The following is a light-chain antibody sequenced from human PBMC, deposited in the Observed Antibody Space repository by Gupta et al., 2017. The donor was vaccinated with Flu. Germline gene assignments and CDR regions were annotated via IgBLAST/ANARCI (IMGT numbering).Light chain of an antibody. CDR2: NVE. CDR3: CSYTRSSTWV. J-gene: IGLJ3*02. Sequence: VTISCTGTTSVVGGYYFVSWYQQHSGKPPRLIIYNVEKRPSGVPDRFSGSKTGNTASLTVSGLQPEDEADYYCCSYTRSSTWVFGGGTKLSVL. CDR1: TSVVGGYYF. V-gene: IGLV2-11*03.